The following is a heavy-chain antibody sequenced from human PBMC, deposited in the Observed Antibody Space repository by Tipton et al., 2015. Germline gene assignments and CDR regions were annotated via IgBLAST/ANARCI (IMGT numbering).Heavy chain of an antibody. CDR1: GFTFSDHY. Sequence: SLRLSCAASGFTFSDHYLTWLRQAPGRGLEWVAYIHRSGSPIYYADFVRGRFNISRDNARNSLYLQMKSLRAEDTAVYYCGRWDVWGQGTTVTVSS. CDR3: GRWDV. CDR2: IHRSGSPI. J-gene: IGHJ6*02. V-gene: IGHV3-11*01.